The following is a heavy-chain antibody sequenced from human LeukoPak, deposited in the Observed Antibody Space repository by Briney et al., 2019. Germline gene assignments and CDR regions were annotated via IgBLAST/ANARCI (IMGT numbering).Heavy chain of an antibody. CDR2: IRYDGSNK. Sequence: PGGSLRLSCTASGFTFGDYAMTWVRQAPGKGLEWVAFIRYDGSNKYYADSVKGRFTISRDNSKNTLYLQMNSLRAEDTAVYYCAKDARGYSYGLFDYWGQGTLVTVSS. CDR1: GFTFGDYA. J-gene: IGHJ4*02. D-gene: IGHD5-18*01. CDR3: AKDARGYSYGLFDY. V-gene: IGHV3-30*02.